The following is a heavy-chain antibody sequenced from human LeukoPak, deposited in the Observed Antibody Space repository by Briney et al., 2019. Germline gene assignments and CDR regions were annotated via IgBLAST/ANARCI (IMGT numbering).Heavy chain of an antibody. J-gene: IGHJ4*02. D-gene: IGHD2-21*02. CDR1: GFTFSNAW. CDR3: TTDQQEDVVVTPIRYFDY. CDR2: IKSKTDGGTT. Sequence: PGGSLILSCAASGFTFSNAWMSWVRQAPGEGLEWVGRIKSKTDGGTTDYAAPVKGRFTISRDDSKNTLYLQMKSLKTEDTAVYYCTTDQQEDVVVTPIRYFDYWGQEPLVTVPS. V-gene: IGHV3-15*01.